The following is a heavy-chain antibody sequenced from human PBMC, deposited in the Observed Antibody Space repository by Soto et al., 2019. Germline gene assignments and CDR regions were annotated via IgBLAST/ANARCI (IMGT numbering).Heavy chain of an antibody. Sequence: EVHLVESGGGLVQPGGSLRLSCEASGFTFTTCWMTWVRQAPGKGLEWVANINKDGSEKFYVDSVKGRFTISRDNAKNSLFLQMNSLRAEDTAVYYCATRPCEVNYYGVFDYWCQGALVTVSS. CDR1: GFTFTTCW. D-gene: IGHD3-22*01. J-gene: IGHJ4*02. V-gene: IGHV3-7*03. CDR2: INKDGSEK. CDR3: ATRPCEVNYYGVFDY.